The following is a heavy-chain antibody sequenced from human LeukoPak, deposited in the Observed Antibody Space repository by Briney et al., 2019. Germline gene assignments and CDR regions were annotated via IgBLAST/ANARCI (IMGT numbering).Heavy chain of an antibody. CDR1: GFTFDDYA. Sequence: GRSLRPSCAASGFTFDDYAMPWVRQSPGKGLEWVSGISWNSGSIGYADSVKGRFTISRDNAKNSLYLQMNSLRAEDTALYYCAKDFYYYAGSHFDYWGQGTLVTVSS. V-gene: IGHV3-9*01. CDR3: AKDFYYYAGSHFDY. J-gene: IGHJ4*02. CDR2: ISWNSGSI. D-gene: IGHD3-22*01.